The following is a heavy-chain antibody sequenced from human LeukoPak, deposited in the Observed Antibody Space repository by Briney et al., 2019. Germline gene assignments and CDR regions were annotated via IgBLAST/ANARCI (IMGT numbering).Heavy chain of an antibody. CDR3: ARAGEADIVVVPAAIPLYYYYYMDV. Sequence: SVKVSCKASGFTFTSSAVQWVRQARGQRLEWIGWIVVGSGNTNYAQKFQGRVTITTDESTSTAYMELSSLRSEDTAVYYCARAGEADIVVVPAAIPLYYYYYMDVWGKGTTVTVSS. CDR1: GFTFTSSA. V-gene: IGHV1-58*01. CDR2: IVVGSGNT. D-gene: IGHD2-2*01. J-gene: IGHJ6*03.